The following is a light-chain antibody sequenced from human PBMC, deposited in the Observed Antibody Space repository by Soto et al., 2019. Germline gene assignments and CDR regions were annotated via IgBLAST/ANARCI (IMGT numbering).Light chain of an antibody. V-gene: IGLV2-8*01. CDR1: ISDVGGYNY. CDR2: EVS. CDR3: LLSYNGPYV. J-gene: IGLJ1*01. Sequence: QSALTQPASASGSPGQSVTISCTGTISDVGGYNYVSWYQQHPGKAPKLMIYEVSKRPSGVPDRFSGSLLGGKAALTLSGAQPEDEAEYYCLLSYNGPYVFGTGTKVTVL.